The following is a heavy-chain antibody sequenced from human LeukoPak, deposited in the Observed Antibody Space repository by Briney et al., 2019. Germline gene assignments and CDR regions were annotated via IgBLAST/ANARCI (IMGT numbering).Heavy chain of an antibody. CDR3: TRNLRIPAIEPDY. D-gene: IGHD2-2*01. CDR1: GFTFGDYA. J-gene: IGHJ4*02. V-gene: IGHV3-49*03. Sequence: GGSLRLSCTASGFTFGDYAMSWFRQAPGKGLEWVGFIRSKVYGGTTEHAASVKGRFIISRDDSKSIAYLQMNSLKTEDTAMYYCTRNLRIPAIEPDYWGQGTLVTVSS. CDR2: IRSKVYGGTT.